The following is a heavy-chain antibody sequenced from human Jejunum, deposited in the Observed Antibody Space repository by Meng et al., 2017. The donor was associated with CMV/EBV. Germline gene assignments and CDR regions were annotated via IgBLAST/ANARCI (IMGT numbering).Heavy chain of an antibody. V-gene: IGHV1-18*01. J-gene: IGHJ4*02. D-gene: IGHD3-22*01. CDR2: ISVYNGNT. CDR3: ARRNHYDSSGYYRYYFDY. CDR1: TSYG. Sequence: TSYGSSGGRQAPGQGLERRGGISVYNGNTNYAQKLQGRVTMTTDTSTSTAYMELRSLRSDDTAVYYCARRNHYDSSGYYRYYFDYWGQGTRVTVSS.